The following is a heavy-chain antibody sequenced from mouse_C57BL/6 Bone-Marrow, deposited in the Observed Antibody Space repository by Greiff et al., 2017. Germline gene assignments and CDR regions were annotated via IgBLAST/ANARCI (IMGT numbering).Heavy chain of an antibody. V-gene: IGHV3-8*01. D-gene: IGHD1-1*01. CDR3: ARSGDYYGSSYDYAMDY. Sequence: VQLQESGPGLAKPSQTLSLTCSVTGYSITSDYWNWIRKFPGNKLEYMGYISYSGSTYYTPSLKSRISITRDTSKNQYYLQLNSVTTEDTATYYCARSGDYYGSSYDYAMDYWGQGTSGTVSS. CDR2: ISYSGST. CDR1: GYSITSDY. J-gene: IGHJ4*01.